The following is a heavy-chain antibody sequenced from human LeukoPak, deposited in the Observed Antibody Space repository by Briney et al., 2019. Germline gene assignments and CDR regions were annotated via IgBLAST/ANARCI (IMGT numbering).Heavy chain of an antibody. Sequence: ASVKVSCKPSGYTFNAYYMHWVRQAPGQGLEWVRWIDPKTGNTRYAQKFQGRVTITRDTPIGTVYMELSSLKSDDTAVYYCASEAFCASGNCYLQRVASWGPGTLVTVSS. D-gene: IGHD3-22*01. J-gene: IGHJ4*02. CDR2: IDPKTGNT. V-gene: IGHV1-2*02. CDR1: GYTFNAYY. CDR3: ASEAFCASGNCYLQRVAS.